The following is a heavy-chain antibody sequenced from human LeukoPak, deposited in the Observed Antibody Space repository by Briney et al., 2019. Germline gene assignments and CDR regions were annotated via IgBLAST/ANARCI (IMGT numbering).Heavy chain of an antibody. CDR2: IYYNGIT. Sequence: PSETLSLTCAVYGGSFSGYYWSWIRQPPGKGLEWIGHIYYNGITNYNPSLKSRVIMSVDTSKTHLSLRLSSVTAADTAVYYCARLHYDSSGNYYFDYWGQGTLVTVSS. D-gene: IGHD3-22*01. CDR1: GGSFSGYY. J-gene: IGHJ4*02. V-gene: IGHV4-59*01. CDR3: ARLHYDSSGNYYFDY.